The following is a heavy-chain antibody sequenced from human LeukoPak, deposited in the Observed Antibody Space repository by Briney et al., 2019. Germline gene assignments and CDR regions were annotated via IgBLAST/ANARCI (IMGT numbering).Heavy chain of an antibody. CDR3: ARDLGGSGSYPNPYFDY. J-gene: IGHJ4*02. CDR2: INPSGGST. V-gene: IGHV1-46*01. Sequence: ASVKVSCKASGYTVTSYYMHWVRQAPGQGLEWMGIINPSGGSTSYAQKFQGRVTMTRDTSTSTVYMELSSLRSEDTAVYYCARDLGGSGSYPNPYFDYWGQGTLVTVSS. D-gene: IGHD3-10*01. CDR1: GYTVTSYY.